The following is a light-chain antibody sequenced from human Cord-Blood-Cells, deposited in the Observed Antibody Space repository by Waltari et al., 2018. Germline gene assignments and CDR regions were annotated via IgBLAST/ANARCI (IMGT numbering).Light chain of an antibody. CDR1: NIGSKS. V-gene: IGLV3-21*03. J-gene: IGLJ3*02. Sequence: SYVLTQPPSVSVAPGKTARITCGGNNIGSKSVHWYQQKPGQAPVLVVYDDSDRPAGIPEGCSGSNSGNTATLTIGRVEAGDEADYYCQVWDSSSDHRVFGGGTKLTVL. CDR2: DDS. CDR3: QVWDSSSDHRV.